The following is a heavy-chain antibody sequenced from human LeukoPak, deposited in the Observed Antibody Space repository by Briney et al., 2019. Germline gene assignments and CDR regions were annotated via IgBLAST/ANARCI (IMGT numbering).Heavy chain of an antibody. CDR1: GFTVSNNY. V-gene: IGHV3-53*01. Sequence: PGGSLRLSCAASGFTVSNNYMSWVRQAPGKGLEWVSVIYSGGSTYYADSVKGRFTISRDNAKNSLYLQMNSLRAEDTAVYYCARDLGVRGVMSYWGQGTLVTVSS. J-gene: IGHJ4*02. D-gene: IGHD3-10*01. CDR3: ARDLGVRGVMSY. CDR2: IYSGGST.